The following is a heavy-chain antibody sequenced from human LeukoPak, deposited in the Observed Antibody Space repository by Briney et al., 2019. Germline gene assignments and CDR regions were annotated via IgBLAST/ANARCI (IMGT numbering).Heavy chain of an antibody. V-gene: IGHV3-23*01. CDR1: GFTFNTYT. D-gene: IGHD4-17*01. CDR3: ARDDYGDSGPLFDY. CDR2: IRTNGAGT. Sequence: PGGSLRLSCAASGFTFNTYTMNWVRRAPGQGLEWVSTIRTNGAGTHYADSVRGRFTISRDDSKNTLYLQMDSLRAEDTAVYYCARDDYGDSGPLFDYWGQGTLVTVSS. J-gene: IGHJ4*02.